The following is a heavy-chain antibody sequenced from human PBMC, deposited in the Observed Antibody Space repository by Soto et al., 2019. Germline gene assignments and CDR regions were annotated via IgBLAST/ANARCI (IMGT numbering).Heavy chain of an antibody. V-gene: IGHV4-30-2*01. CDR3: ARAVGPFDY. J-gene: IGHJ4*02. D-gene: IGHD3-16*01. CDR1: GGSISSGGYS. Sequence: PSETLSLTCAVSGGSISSGGYSWSWIRQPPGKGLEWIGYIYHSGSTYYNPSLKSRVTISRDNSKNTLWLHMNSLRADDTAVYYCARAVGPFDYWGQGTLVTVSS. CDR2: IYHSGST.